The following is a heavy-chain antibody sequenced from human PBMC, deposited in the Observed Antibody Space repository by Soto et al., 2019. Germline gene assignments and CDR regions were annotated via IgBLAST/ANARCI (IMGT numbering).Heavy chain of an antibody. CDR2: INHSGST. D-gene: IGHD2-15*01. CDR3: ARWSRADYYFDY. J-gene: IGHJ4*02. Sequence: PSETLSLTCAVYGGSFSGYYWSWIRQPPGKGLEWIGEINHSGSTNYNPSLKSRVTISVDTSKNQFSLKLSSVTAADTAVYYCARWSRADYYFDYWGQGTLVTVSS. V-gene: IGHV4-34*01. CDR1: GGSFSGYY.